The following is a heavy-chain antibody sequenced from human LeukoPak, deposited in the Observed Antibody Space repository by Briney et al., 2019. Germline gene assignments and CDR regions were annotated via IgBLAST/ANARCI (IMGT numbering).Heavy chain of an antibody. CDR2: IKYDGSKT. J-gene: IGHJ4*02. CDR3: GRDIAAAGTD. V-gene: IGHV3-74*01. Sequence: GSLRLSCEASGFTFSSYWMHWVRQAPGKGLVWVSRIKYDGSKTGYADSVKGRFTISRDNAKNTVYLQTNSLRVEDTAVYYCGRDIAAAGTDWGQGTLVTVSS. CDR1: GFTFSSYW. D-gene: IGHD6-13*01.